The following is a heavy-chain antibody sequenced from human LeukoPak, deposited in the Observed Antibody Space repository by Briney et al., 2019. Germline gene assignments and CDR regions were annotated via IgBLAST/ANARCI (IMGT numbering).Heavy chain of an antibody. CDR3: ARGGYCGGDCYFYY. CDR1: GGSISSGSYY. J-gene: IGHJ4*02. CDR2: IYTGGST. V-gene: IGHV4-61*02. D-gene: IGHD2-21*02. Sequence: PSQTLSVTCTVSGGSISSGSYYWSWIRQPAGKGLEWIGRIYTGGSTNYNPSLKSRVTISVDTSKNQFSLKLSSVTAADTAVYYCARGGYCGGDCYFYYWGQGTLVTVSS.